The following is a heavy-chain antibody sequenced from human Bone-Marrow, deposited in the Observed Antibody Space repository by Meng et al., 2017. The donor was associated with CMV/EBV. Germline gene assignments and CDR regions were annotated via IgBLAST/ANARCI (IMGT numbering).Heavy chain of an antibody. CDR1: GGSSGTYA. Sequence: CKASGGSSGTYAINGVRQAHGQGLEWMGGIIPIFGTANYAQKFQGRLTITTDESIYTAYMKLSSLRSDDTALYYCARAGAATTTLDFWGQGTLVTVSS. V-gene: IGHV1-69*05. CDR3: ARAGAATTTLDF. J-gene: IGHJ4*02. D-gene: IGHD1-26*01. CDR2: IIPIFGTA.